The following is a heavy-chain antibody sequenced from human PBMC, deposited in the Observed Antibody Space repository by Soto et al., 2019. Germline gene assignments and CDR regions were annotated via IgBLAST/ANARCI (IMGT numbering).Heavy chain of an antibody. Sequence: GGSLRLSCAASGFTFSNYAMLWVRQAPGKGLEWVTIISYDGSDKYYADSVKGRFTISRDNSKNTLFLQMDSLTTEDTAVYYCVRDGGLLDWQCDYWGQGALVTVSS. CDR2: ISYDGSDK. CDR3: VRDGGLLDWQCDY. J-gene: IGHJ4*02. D-gene: IGHD3-3*01. CDR1: GFTFSNYA. V-gene: IGHV3-30-3*01.